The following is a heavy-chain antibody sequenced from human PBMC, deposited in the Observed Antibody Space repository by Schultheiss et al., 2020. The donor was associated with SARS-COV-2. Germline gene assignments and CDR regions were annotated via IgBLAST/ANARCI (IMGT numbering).Heavy chain of an antibody. CDR1: GGSFSSYY. Sequence: SETLSLTCAVYGGSFSSYYWSWIRKPAGKGLEWIGYIYYSGSTNYNPSLKSRVTISVDTSKNQFSLKLSSVTAADTAVYYCATLDYGGKEYWGQGTLVTVSS. V-gene: IGHV4-59*01. J-gene: IGHJ4*02. D-gene: IGHD4-23*01. CDR3: ATLDYGGKEY. CDR2: IYYSGST.